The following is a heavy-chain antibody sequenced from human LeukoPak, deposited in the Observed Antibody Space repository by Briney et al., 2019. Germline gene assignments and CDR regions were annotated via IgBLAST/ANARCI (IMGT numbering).Heavy chain of an antibody. D-gene: IGHD6-13*01. CDR1: GGSISSSSFY. CDR3: ARDPGYSRPNWFDP. Sequence: SETLSLTCTVSGGSISSSSFYWGWIRQPPGKGLNWIGRIYYSGSTYYSPSLKSRVTISVDTSKNQFSLKLSSVTAADTAVYYCARDPGYSRPNWFDPWGQGTLVTVSS. J-gene: IGHJ5*02. CDR2: IYYSGST. V-gene: IGHV4-39*07.